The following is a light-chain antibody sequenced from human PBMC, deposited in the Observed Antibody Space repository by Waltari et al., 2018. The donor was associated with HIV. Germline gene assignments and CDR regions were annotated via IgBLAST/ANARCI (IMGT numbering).Light chain of an antibody. V-gene: IGKV1-9*01. J-gene: IGKJ4*01. CDR3: QQLKSYPHT. CDR2: DAS. CDR1: QGISSS. Sequence: DIQLTQSPSFLSASVGAGLTITCRASQGISSSLAWYQQKPGKAPNRLIFDASTLQVGVPSRFSGSGSGTEFTLTVDSLQPEDFATYYCQQLKSYPHTFGGGTRVEI.